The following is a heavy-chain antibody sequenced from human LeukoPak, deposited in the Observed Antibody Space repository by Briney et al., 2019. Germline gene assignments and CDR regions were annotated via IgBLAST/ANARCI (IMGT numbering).Heavy chain of an antibody. J-gene: IGHJ3*02. Sequence: GGSLRLSCVASGFTFGSYAMSWVRQAPGKGLEWVSAISGSGGNTFYADSVKGRFTNSRDNSKNTLYLQMNSLRAEDTAVYYCAKEMGAAWVDAFDIWGQGTMVTVSS. CDR1: GFTFGSYA. CDR2: ISGSGGNT. D-gene: IGHD1-26*01. V-gene: IGHV3-23*01. CDR3: AKEMGAAWVDAFDI.